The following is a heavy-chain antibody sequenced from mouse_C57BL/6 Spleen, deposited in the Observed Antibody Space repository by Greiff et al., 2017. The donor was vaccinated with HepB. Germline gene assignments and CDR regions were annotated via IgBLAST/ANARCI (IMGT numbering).Heavy chain of an antibody. D-gene: IGHD1-1*01. J-gene: IGHJ1*03. CDR3: AREGGGSSPYWYFGV. CDR1: GYSITSGYD. Sequence: EVQLQESGPGMVKPSQSLSLTCTVTGYSITSGYDWHWIRHFPGNKLEWMGYISYSGSTNYNPSLKSRISITHDTSKNHLFLKLNSVTTEDTATYYCAREGGGSSPYWYFGVWGTGTTVTVSS. CDR2: ISYSGST. V-gene: IGHV3-1*01.